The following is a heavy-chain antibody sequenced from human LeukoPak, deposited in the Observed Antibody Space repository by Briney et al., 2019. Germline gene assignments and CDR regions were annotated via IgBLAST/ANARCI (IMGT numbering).Heavy chain of an antibody. CDR3: ARAQEYCSGGSCYPRYYFDY. V-gene: IGHV4-59*01. Sequence: SETLSLTCTVSGGSISSYYWSWIRQPPGKGLEWIGYIYYSGSTNYNPSLKSRVTISVDTSKNQFSLKLSSVTAADTAVYYCARAQEYCSGGSCYPRYYFDYWGQETLVTVSS. J-gene: IGHJ4*02. CDR1: GGSISSYY. D-gene: IGHD2-15*01. CDR2: IYYSGST.